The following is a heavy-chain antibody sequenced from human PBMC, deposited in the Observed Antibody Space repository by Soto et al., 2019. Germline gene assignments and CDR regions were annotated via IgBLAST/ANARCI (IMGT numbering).Heavy chain of an antibody. CDR2: ISHDGNKK. V-gene: IGHV3-30*18. CDR3: AKGLEVGVLHYGMHV. J-gene: IGHJ6*02. CDR1: GFAFSSYG. D-gene: IGHD3-16*01. Sequence: QVQVVESGGGVVQPGRSLRLFCVASGFAFSSYGMHWVRQAPGKGLEWVAVISHDGNKKYYADSVKGRFTVSRDNSKNTVFLQMSSLRAEDTAVFYCAKGLEVGVLHYGMHVWGQGTTVTVSS.